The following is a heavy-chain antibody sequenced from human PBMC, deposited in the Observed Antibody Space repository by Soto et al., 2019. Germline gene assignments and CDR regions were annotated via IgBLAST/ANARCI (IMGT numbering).Heavy chain of an antibody. CDR2: IYYSGST. CDR3: ARLREAVAGNPYFQH. J-gene: IGHJ1*01. V-gene: IGHV4-59*08. CDR1: GGSISSYY. Sequence: SETLSLTCTVSGGSISSYYWSWIRQPPGKGLEWIGYIYYSGSTNYNPSLKSRVTISVDTSKNQFSLKLSSVTAADTAVYYCARLREAVAGNPYFQHWGQGTLVTVSS. D-gene: IGHD6-19*01.